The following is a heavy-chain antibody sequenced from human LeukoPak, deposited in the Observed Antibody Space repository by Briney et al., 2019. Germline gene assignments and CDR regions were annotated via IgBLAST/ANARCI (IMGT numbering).Heavy chain of an antibody. CDR1: GGSISSYY. J-gene: IGHJ3*02. D-gene: IGHD2-15*01. CDR2: IYTSGST. Sequence: PSETLSLTCTVSGGSISSYYWSWIRQPPGKGLEWIGRIYTSGSTNYNPSLKSRVTMSVDTSKNQFSLKLSSVTAADTAVYYCARTYCSGGSCYSINAFDIWGQGTMVTVSS. CDR3: ARTYCSGGSCYSINAFDI. V-gene: IGHV4-4*07.